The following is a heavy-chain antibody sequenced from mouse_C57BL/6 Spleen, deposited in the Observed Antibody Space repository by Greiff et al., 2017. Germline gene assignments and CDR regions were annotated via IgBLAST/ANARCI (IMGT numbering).Heavy chain of an antibody. D-gene: IGHD1-1*01. Sequence: QVQLQQPGAELVKPGASVKLSCKASGYTFTSYWMHWVKQRPGQGLEWIGEIDPSDSYTTYNQKFKGKSTLTVEKSSSTAYMQLSSLTSEDSAVYYWARRAVVLDYWGQGTTLTVSS. V-gene: IGHV1-69*01. J-gene: IGHJ2*01. CDR1: GYTFTSYW. CDR2: IDPSDSYT. CDR3: ARRAVVLDY.